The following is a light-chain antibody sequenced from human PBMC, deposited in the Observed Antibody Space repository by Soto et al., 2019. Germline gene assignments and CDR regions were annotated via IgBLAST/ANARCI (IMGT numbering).Light chain of an antibody. Sequence: QSALTQPASVSGSPGQSITISCTGTSSDVGSYNYVSWFQQHPGKAPKLMIYEVSKRPSGVPDRFSGSKSGNTASLTVSGPQAEDEADYYCNSYAGSNNWVFGGGTKLTVL. J-gene: IGLJ3*02. CDR1: SSDVGSYNY. V-gene: IGLV2-8*01. CDR2: EVS. CDR3: NSYAGSNNWV.